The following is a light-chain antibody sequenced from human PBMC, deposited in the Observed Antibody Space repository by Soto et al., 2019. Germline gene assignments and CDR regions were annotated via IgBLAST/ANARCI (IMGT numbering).Light chain of an antibody. CDR2: GNN. CDR1: SSNIGAGFD. CDR3: QSYDSSLSGFV. J-gene: IGLJ1*01. V-gene: IGLV1-40*01. Sequence: QPVLTRPPSVSGAPGRGVTISCTGASSNIGAGFDVHWYQLLPGTAPKLLISGNNNRPSGVPDRFSGSKSGTSASLAITGLQAEDEADYYCQSYDSSLSGFVFGTGTKVTVL.